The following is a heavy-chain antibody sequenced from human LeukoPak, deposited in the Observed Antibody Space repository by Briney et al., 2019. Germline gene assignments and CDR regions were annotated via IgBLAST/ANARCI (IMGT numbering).Heavy chain of an antibody. J-gene: IGHJ4*02. CDR2: IIPIFGTA. V-gene: IGHV1-69*05. Sequence: SVKVSCKAFGGTFSSHAISWVRQAPGQGLEWMGRIIPIFGTANYAQKFQGRVTITTDESTSTAYMELSSLRSEDTAVYYCAREGSGYSYGYGSWGQGTLVTVSS. D-gene: IGHD5-18*01. CDR3: AREGSGYSYGYGS. CDR1: GGTFSSHA.